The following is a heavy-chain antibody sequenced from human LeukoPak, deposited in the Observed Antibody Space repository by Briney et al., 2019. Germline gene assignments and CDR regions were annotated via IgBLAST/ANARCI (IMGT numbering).Heavy chain of an antibody. J-gene: IGHJ4*02. Sequence: ASVKVSCNASGYTFTGYFMRWVRQAPGQGLEWMGWINPNSGDTNYAQKFQGRVTMTRDTSISTAYMELSRLRSDDTAVYYCARDSDPTYYFDSGPYHAYWGQGTLVTVSS. CDR1: GYTFTGYF. D-gene: IGHD3-10*01. CDR2: INPNSGDT. CDR3: ARDSDPTYYFDSGPYHAY. V-gene: IGHV1-2*02.